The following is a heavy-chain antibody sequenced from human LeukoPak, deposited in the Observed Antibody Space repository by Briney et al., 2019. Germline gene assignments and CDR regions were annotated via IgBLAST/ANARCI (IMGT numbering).Heavy chain of an antibody. J-gene: IGHJ6*02. Sequence: SQTLSLTCTVSGGSISSGGYYWSWIRQPPGKGLEWIGYIYYRGSTYYNPSLKSRVTISVDTSKNQFSLKLSSVTAADTAVYYCARSRIYCSGGSCYSLSFTYYYYGMDVWGQGTTVTVSS. CDR3: ARSRIYCSGGSCYSLSFTYYYYGMDV. CDR2: IYYRGST. V-gene: IGHV4-31*03. CDR1: GGSISSGGYY. D-gene: IGHD2-15*01.